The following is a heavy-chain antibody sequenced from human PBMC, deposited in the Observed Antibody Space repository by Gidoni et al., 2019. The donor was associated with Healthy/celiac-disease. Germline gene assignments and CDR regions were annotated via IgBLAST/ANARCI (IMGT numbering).Heavy chain of an antibody. Sequence: EVQLVESVGGLVKPGGSLRLYCAASGFTFSSYSMNWVRQAPGKGLEWVSSISSSSSYIYYADSVKGRFTISRDNAKNSLYLQMNSLRAEDTAVYYCARGVDGAFDIWGQGTMVTVSS. J-gene: IGHJ3*02. CDR2: ISSSSSYI. D-gene: IGHD5-12*01. V-gene: IGHV3-21*01. CDR3: ARGVDGAFDI. CDR1: GFTFSSYS.